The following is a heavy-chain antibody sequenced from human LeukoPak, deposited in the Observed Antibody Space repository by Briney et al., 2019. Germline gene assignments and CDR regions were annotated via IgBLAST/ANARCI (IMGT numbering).Heavy chain of an antibody. CDR3: AAISYLAFDI. CDR2: ISSSSSYI. J-gene: IGHJ3*02. Sequence: GGSLRLSCAASGFTFSSYSMYWVRQAPGKGLEWVSSISSSSSYIYYADSVKGRFTISRDNAKNSLYLQMNSLRAEDTAVYYCAAISYLAFDIWGQGTVVTVSS. V-gene: IGHV3-21*04. D-gene: IGHD2/OR15-2a*01. CDR1: GFTFSSYS.